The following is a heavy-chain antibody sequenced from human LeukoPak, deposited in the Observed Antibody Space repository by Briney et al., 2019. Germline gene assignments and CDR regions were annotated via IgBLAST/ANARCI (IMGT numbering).Heavy chain of an antibody. CDR3: ARDQDLRYFDWSLSGNYYYYYYMDV. Sequence: PGGSLRLSCAASGFTFSSYWMSWVRQAPGKGLEWVANTKQDGSEKYYVDSVKGRFTISRDNAKNSLYLQMNSLRAEDTAVYYCARDQDLRYFDWSLSGNYYYYYYMDVWGKGTTVTVSS. CDR1: GFTFSSYW. J-gene: IGHJ6*03. CDR2: TKQDGSEK. D-gene: IGHD3-9*01. V-gene: IGHV3-7*01.